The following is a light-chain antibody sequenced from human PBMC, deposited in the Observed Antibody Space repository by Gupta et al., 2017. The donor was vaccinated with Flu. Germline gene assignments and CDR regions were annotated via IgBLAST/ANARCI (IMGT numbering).Light chain of an antibody. CDR1: KGLIYCEGSTH. CDR2: LVS. J-gene: IGKJ1*01. Sequence: TVGQPASCASRSSKGLIYCEGSTHLHRFQERPGQTPTRPLPLVSSRDSPVPGSFTGSGSGTDFTLKVSRVEAEDVGVYSCRQGEHWPWTFGQGTKVEVK. V-gene: IGKV2-30*01. CDR3: RQGEHWPWT.